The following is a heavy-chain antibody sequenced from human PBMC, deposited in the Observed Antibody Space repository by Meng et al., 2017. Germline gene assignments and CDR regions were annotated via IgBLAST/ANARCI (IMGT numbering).Heavy chain of an antibody. CDR3: ARVHHHAYYDFWSGYYRGAFDI. CDR2: ISGRGNMT. V-gene: IGHV3-23*01. J-gene: IGHJ3*02. Sequence: GESLKISCAASGFTFSSYAMSWVRQAPGKGLEWVSTISGRGNMTYSANSVKGRFIISRDTSKNTLSLQMNSLRAEDTAVYYCARVHHHAYYDFWSGYYRGAFDIWGQGTMVTVSS. D-gene: IGHD3-3*01. CDR1: GFTFSSYA.